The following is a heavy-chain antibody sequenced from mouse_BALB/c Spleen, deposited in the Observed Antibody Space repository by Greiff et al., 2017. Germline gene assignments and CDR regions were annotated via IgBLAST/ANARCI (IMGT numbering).Heavy chain of an antibody. CDR1: GFTFSSFG. CDR2: ISSGSSTI. V-gene: IGHV5-17*02. CDR3: ARRGTVVYFDY. Sequence: EVMLVESGGGLVQPGGSRKLSCAASGFTFSSFGMHWVRQAPEKGLEWVAYISSGSSTIYYADTVKGRFTISRDNPKNTLFLQVTSLRSEDTAMYYCARRGTVVYFDYWGQGTTLTVSS. D-gene: IGHD1-1*01. J-gene: IGHJ2*01.